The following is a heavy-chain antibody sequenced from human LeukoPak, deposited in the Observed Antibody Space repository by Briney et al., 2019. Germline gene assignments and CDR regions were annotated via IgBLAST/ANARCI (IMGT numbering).Heavy chain of an antibody. Sequence: ASVKVSCKASGGTFSSYTISWVRQAPGQGLEWMGRIIPILGIANYAQKFQGRVTIIADKSTSTAYMELSSLRSEDTAVYYCAQGSGGSCCDAFDIWGQGTMVTVSS. V-gene: IGHV1-69*02. CDR1: GGTFSSYT. D-gene: IGHD2-15*01. CDR2: IIPILGIA. J-gene: IGHJ3*02. CDR3: AQGSGGSCCDAFDI.